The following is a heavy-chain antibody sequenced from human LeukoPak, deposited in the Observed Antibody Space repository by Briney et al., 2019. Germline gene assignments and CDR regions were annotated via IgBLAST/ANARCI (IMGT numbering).Heavy chain of an antibody. CDR2: IYDSGST. J-gene: IGHJ4*02. V-gene: IGHV4-59*08. Sequence: PSETLSLTCTVSGDSISSYYWNWIRQPPGKGLKWIGYIYDSGSTNYNPSLKSRVTISVDTSKNQFSLKLSSVTAADTAVYYRARGYSSGWIDYWGRGTLVTVSS. D-gene: IGHD6-19*01. CDR1: GDSISSYY. CDR3: ARGYSSGWIDY.